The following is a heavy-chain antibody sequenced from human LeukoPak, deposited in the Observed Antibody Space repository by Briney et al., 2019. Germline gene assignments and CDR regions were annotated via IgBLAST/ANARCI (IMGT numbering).Heavy chain of an antibody. D-gene: IGHD3/OR15-3a*01. CDR2: ISDSGGST. CDR3: AKRGVVTRVILVGFHKEAYYFES. CDR1: GITLKNYG. V-gene: IGHV3-23*01. J-gene: IGHJ4*02. Sequence: GGSLRLSCAGSGITLKNYGMTWVRQAPGKGLEWVAGISDSGGSTKYADSVKGRFTISRDNPKNTLYLQMNSLRAEDTAVYFCAKRGVVTRVILVGFHKEAYYFESWGQGALVTVSS.